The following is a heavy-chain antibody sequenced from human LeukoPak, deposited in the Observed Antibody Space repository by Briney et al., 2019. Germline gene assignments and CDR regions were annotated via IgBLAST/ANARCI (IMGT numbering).Heavy chain of an antibody. D-gene: IGHD1-14*01. V-gene: IGHV3-21*01. Sequence: PGGSLRLSCAASGFTFTNYAMSWVRQAPGKGLEWVSSISSSSSYIYYADSVKGRFTISRDNAKNSLYLQMNSLRAEDTAVYYCARGPQADHIGDYYYYMDVWGKGTTVTVSS. CDR3: ARGPQADHIGDYYYYMDV. CDR1: GFTFTNYA. CDR2: ISSSSSYI. J-gene: IGHJ6*03.